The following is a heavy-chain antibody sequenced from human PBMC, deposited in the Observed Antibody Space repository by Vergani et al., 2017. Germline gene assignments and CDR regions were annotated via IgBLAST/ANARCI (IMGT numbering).Heavy chain of an antibody. D-gene: IGHD6-6*01. J-gene: IGHJ4*02. CDR2: IYYSGST. V-gene: IGHV4-59*11. CDR1: GGSLSSHY. Sequence: QVQLQESGPGLVKPSETLSLTCTVSGGSLSSHYWSWIRQPPGKGLEWIGYIYYSGSTNYNPSLKSRVTISVDTSKNQFSLKLSSVTAADTAVYYCARESGSSIDYWGQGTLVTVSS. CDR3: ARESGSSIDY.